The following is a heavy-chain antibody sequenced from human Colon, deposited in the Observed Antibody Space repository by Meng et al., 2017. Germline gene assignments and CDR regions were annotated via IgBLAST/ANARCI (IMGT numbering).Heavy chain of an antibody. CDR3: ARADCTAGICYQFDN. Sequence: QVGLQESGPGLVNPSPPLSLTCNVSGLSSGTTGDYWTWIRQRPGKGLEWIGKIFYTGTAHYNPSLKTRAAMSVDRSKNQFSLKLSSVTAADTAVYYCARADCTAGICYQFDNWGQGTLVTVSS. D-gene: IGHD2-8*02. V-gene: IGHV4-31*03. J-gene: IGHJ4*02. CDR2: IFYTGTA. CDR1: GLSSGTTGDY.